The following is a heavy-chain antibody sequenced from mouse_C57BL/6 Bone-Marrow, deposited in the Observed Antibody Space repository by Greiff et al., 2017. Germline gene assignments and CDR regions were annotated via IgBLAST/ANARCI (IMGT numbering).Heavy chain of an antibody. J-gene: IGHJ3*01. Sequence: EVQLVESGGGLVQPGGSLSLSCAASVFTFSDYYMSWVRQPPGKALEWLFFFRNKANGYTTEDSASVKGRFTISRDNSQSILYLQMNALRAEDSATYYCARSSITGPFAYWGQGTLVTVSA. D-gene: IGHD4-1*01. CDR3: ARSSITGPFAY. V-gene: IGHV7-3*01. CDR1: VFTFSDYY. CDR2: FRNKANGYTT.